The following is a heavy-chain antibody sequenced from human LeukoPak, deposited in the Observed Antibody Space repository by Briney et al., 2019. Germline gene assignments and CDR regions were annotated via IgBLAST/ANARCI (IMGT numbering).Heavy chain of an antibody. CDR2: IYHSGST. J-gene: IGHJ6*02. D-gene: IGHD4-11*01. CDR1: GGSISSGGYS. Sequence: PSETLSLTCAVSGGSISSGGYSWSWIRQPPGKGLEWIGYIYHSGSTYYNPSLKSRVTISVDRSKNQFSLKLNSVTAADTAVYYCARNSNPLYYGMDVWGQGTTVTVSS. CDR3: ARNSNPLYYGMDV. V-gene: IGHV4-30-2*01.